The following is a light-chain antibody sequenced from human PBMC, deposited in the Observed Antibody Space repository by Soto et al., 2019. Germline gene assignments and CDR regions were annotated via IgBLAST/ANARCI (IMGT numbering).Light chain of an antibody. J-gene: IGKJ4*01. CDR1: QAISSN. V-gene: IGKV3-15*01. CDR3: QHYNNWIGT. Sequence: EIVMTQSPATLSVSRGERATLSCRANQAISSNLAWYQQKPGQAPRLLIYGASTRATDIPDRCSGSGSGTESTLTISSLQSEDFAVYYCQHYNNWIGTFGGGTKVEIK. CDR2: GAS.